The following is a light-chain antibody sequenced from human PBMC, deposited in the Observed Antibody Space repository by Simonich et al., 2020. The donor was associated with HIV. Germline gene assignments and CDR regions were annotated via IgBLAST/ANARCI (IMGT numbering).Light chain of an antibody. CDR3: QQYYTTPYT. J-gene: IGKJ2*01. CDR2: WSS. Sequence: DIVMTQSPDSLAVSLGERATINCKSNQSVLYSSNNKNYLAWYQQKPGQPPKLPIYWSSTRESGVPDRFSGSGSGADFPLTISSLQAEDVAVYYCQQYYTTPYTFGQGTTLEIK. CDR1: QSVLYSSNNKNY. V-gene: IGKV4-1*01.